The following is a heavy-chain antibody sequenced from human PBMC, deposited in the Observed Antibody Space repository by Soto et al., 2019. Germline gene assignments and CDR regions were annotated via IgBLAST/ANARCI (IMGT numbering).Heavy chain of an antibody. D-gene: IGHD3-3*01. V-gene: IGHV3-21*02. J-gene: IGHJ6*03. Sequence: EVQLVESGGGLVKPGGSLRLSCAASGFDFSSYSMNWVRQAPGKGLEWVSSINEDSSYIYYAHSLRGRFTISRDNAKESLYLQTNSLRAEDTAVYYCVRDFGWYFRSGYMDVWGDGATVTVSS. CDR3: VRDFGWYFRSGYMDV. CDR1: GFDFSSYS. CDR2: INEDSSYI.